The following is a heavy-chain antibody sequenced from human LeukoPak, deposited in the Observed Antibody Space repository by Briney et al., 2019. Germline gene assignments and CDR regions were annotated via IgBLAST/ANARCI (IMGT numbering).Heavy chain of an antibody. CDR2: IYHSGST. CDR1: GGSISSSNW. J-gene: IGHJ4*02. V-gene: IGHV4-4*02. CDR3: AREAGTIYDSSGYYPFDY. D-gene: IGHD3-22*01. Sequence: SGTLSLTCAVSGGSISSSNWWSWVRQPPGKGLEWIGEIYHSGSTNYNPSLKSRVTISVDKSKNQFSLKLSSVTAADTAVYYCAREAGTIYDSSGYYPFDYWGQGTPVTVSS.